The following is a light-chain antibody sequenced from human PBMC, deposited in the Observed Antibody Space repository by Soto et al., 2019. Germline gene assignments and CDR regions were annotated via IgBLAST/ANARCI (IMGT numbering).Light chain of an antibody. J-gene: IGLJ2*01. CDR3: ETWDNNTRV. CDR1: SGHSSYI. V-gene: IGLV4-60*02. CDR2: LEGSGSY. Sequence: QSVLTQSSSASASLGSSVKLTCTLSSGHSSYIIAWHQQKPGKAPRYLMKLEGSGSYNKGSGVPDRFSGSSSGADRYLTISTLQFEDEADYYCETWDNNTRVFGGGTKLTVL.